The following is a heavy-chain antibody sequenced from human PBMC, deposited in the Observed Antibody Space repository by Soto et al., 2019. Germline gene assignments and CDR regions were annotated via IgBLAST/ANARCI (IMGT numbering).Heavy chain of an antibody. V-gene: IGHV2-5*02. CDR1: GFSLTTSGVG. CDR2: IYWDDDK. D-gene: IGHD3-3*01. CDR3: AHRVLRTVFGVVTTTAIYFDF. J-gene: IGHJ4*02. Sequence: QITLNESGPTQVKPRQTLTLTCTFSGFSLTTSGVGVGWIRQSPGKAPEWLALIYWDDDKRYSPSLKSRITITKDTSKNQVVLTVADLDPADTATYYCAHRVLRTVFGVVTTTAIYFDFWGQGSPVAVSS.